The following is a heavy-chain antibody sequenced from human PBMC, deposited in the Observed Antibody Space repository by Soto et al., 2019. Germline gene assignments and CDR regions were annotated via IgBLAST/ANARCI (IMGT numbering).Heavy chain of an antibody. CDR3: ARDRGPSSGYYPDWFDP. J-gene: IGHJ5*02. D-gene: IGHD3-22*01. Sequence: QVQLVQSGAEVKKPGSSVKVSCKASGGTFSSYALTWVRQAPGQGLEWMGGIIPIFGTANYAQKFQGRVTITADESTSTAYMELSSLRSEDTAVYYCARDRGPSSGYYPDWFDPWGQGTLVTVSS. CDR1: GGTFSSYA. V-gene: IGHV1-69*12. CDR2: IIPIFGTA.